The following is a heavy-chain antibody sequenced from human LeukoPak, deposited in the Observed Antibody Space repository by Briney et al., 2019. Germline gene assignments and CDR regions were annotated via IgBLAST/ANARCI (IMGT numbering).Heavy chain of an antibody. V-gene: IGHV3-30-3*01. Sequence: PGGSLRLSCAASGFTFSSYAMHWVRQAPGKGLEWVAVISYDGSNKYYADSVKGRFTISRDNSKNTLYLQMNSLRAEDTAAYYCARDPFVGIPDYFDSWGQGTLVAVSS. CDR1: GFTFSSYA. CDR3: ARDPFVGIPDYFDS. CDR2: ISYDGSNK. J-gene: IGHJ4*02. D-gene: IGHD1-26*01.